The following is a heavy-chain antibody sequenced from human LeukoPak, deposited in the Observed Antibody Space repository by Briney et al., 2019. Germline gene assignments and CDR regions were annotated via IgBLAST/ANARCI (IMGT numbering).Heavy chain of an antibody. V-gene: IGHV3-11*01. CDR3: ARDPGRIAAAGTGQYYMDA. J-gene: IGHJ6*03. Sequence: GGSLRLSCAASGFTFSDYYMSWIRQAPGKGLEWVSYISSSGSTIYYADPVKGRFTISRNNATNSLYLKMNSLRAEDTAVYYCARDPGRIAAAGTGQYYMDAWGEGTPVTVSS. D-gene: IGHD6-13*01. CDR1: GFTFSDYY. CDR2: ISSSGSTI.